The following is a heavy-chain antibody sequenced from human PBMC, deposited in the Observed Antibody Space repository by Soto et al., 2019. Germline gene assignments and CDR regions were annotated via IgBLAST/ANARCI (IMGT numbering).Heavy chain of an antibody. J-gene: IGHJ6*03. Sequence: PSETLSLTCTVSGGSITSDSWTWIRQPPGKAMEWIGYIYDYGSSYYSPSLESRVAFSVDTSKNQFSLKLTSVTAADTAMYYCARVRTSLDLYYYYMDVWGRGTTVTVSS. CDR3: ARVRTSLDLYYYYMDV. CDR1: GGSITSDS. D-gene: IGHD2-2*01. CDR2: IYDYGSS. V-gene: IGHV4-59*08.